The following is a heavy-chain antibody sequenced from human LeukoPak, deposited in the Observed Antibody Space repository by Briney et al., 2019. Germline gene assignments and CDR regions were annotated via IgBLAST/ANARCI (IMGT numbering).Heavy chain of an antibody. CDR3: AKTYYDNLTGRTYYYYMEV. D-gene: IGHD3-9*01. Sequence: GGSLRLSCTGSGFSVSNFWMAWVRQAPGKGLEWVANINEDETGKYYVDSVKGRFTISRDNAKNTLYLQMNSLRAEDTAVYYCAKTYYDNLTGRTYYYYMEVWGKGTTVTVSS. CDR2: INEDETGK. V-gene: IGHV3-7*01. J-gene: IGHJ6*03. CDR1: GFSVSNFW.